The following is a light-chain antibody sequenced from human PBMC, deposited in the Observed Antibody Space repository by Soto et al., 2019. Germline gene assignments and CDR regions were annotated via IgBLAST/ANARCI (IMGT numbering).Light chain of an antibody. V-gene: IGLV1-44*01. CDR1: SSNIGSHN. CDR2: NNN. Sequence: QSVLTQPPSVSGTPGQTVTISCSGSSSNIGSHNVTWYQQHPGTAPKLLIYNNNKRPSGVSDRFSGSKSGTSASLAISGLQSEDEADYYCAAWQNSLNGYVFGGGTKLTVL. CDR3: AAWQNSLNGYV. J-gene: IGLJ7*01.